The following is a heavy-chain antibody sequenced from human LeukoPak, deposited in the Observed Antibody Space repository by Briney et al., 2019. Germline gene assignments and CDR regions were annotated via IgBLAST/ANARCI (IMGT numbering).Heavy chain of an antibody. CDR1: GFNFDSFG. Sequence: ASVNVSCKASGFNFDSFGITWLRQAPGHGLEWMGFFSAYTGEANYAPGLQGRVSMTRDTSTNTAFLHLRSLRSDDTAVYYCARGVYCTSTSCYSGLGYYYYYMDVWGKGTTVTVSS. V-gene: IGHV1-18*01. CDR2: FSAYTGEA. CDR3: ARGVYCTSTSCYSGLGYYYYYMDV. D-gene: IGHD2-2*02. J-gene: IGHJ6*03.